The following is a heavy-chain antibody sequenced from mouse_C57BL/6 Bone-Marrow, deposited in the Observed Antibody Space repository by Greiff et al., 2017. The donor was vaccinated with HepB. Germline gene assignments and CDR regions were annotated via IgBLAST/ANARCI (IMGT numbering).Heavy chain of an antibody. CDR3: ASTVAPFDY. CDR2: IYPGDGDT. J-gene: IGHJ2*01. Sequence: VQLQQSGPELVKPGASVKISCQASGYAFSSSWINWVKQRPGKGLEWIGRIYPGDGDTNYNGKFKGKATLTADKSSSTAYMQLSSLTSEDSAVYFCASTVAPFDYWGQGTTLTVSS. CDR1: GYAFSSSW. D-gene: IGHD1-1*01. V-gene: IGHV1-82*01.